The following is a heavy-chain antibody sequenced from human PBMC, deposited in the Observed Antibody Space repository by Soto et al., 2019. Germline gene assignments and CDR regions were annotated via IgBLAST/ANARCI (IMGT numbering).Heavy chain of an antibody. CDR2: ISYDGSNK. D-gene: IGHD1-26*01. CDR3: ARESGSYYVFDY. Sequence: VQLVESGGGVVQPGRSLRLSCAASGFTFSSYAMHWVRQAPGKGLEWVAVISYDGSNKYYADSVKGRFTISRDNSKNTLYLQMNSLRAEDTAVYYCARESGSYYVFDYWGQGTLVTVSS. CDR1: GFTFSSYA. J-gene: IGHJ4*02. V-gene: IGHV3-30-3*01.